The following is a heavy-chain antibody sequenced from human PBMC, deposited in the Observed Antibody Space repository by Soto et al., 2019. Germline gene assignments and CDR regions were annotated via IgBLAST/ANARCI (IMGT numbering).Heavy chain of an antibody. CDR1: GDSIGSGDFY. CDR3: ARSLSAASGWFDP. J-gene: IGHJ5*02. Sequence: PSETLSLTCAVSGDSIGSGDFYWTWIRQSPGKGLEYIGYIYKSGRTYYNPSLKSRLIISVVTSKSEFFLRLSSVTAADTAMYYCARSLSAASGWFDPWREGTLVTVSS. V-gene: IGHV4-30-4*01. CDR2: IYKSGRT.